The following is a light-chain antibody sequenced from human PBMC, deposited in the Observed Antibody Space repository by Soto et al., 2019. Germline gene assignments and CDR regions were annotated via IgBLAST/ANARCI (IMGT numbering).Light chain of an antibody. J-gene: IGLJ3*02. CDR3: SSFTTSSTWV. CDR2: EVS. V-gene: IGLV2-14*01. CDR1: SSDVGNCNC. Sequence: QSALTQPASVSGSPGQSITISCTGASSDVGNCNCVSWYQQHPGKAPKLMIYEVSNRPSGVSDRFSGSKAGNTASLTNSGLQAEDEADYYCSSFTTSSTWVFGGGTKLTVL.